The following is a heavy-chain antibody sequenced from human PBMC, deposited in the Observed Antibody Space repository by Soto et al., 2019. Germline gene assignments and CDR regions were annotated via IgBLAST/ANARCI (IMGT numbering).Heavy chain of an antibody. CDR3: ARRQPCSGGSCYPLDY. Sequence: GGSLRLSCAASGFSVSSSHMIWVRQAPGKGLEWVSVIYSGGTTYYAVSVKGRFTISRDKSKNTVYLQMDSLRTEDAAVYFCARRQPCSGGSCYPLDYWGQGTLVTVSS. V-gene: IGHV3-53*01. CDR2: IYSGGTT. D-gene: IGHD2-15*01. CDR1: GFSVSSSH. J-gene: IGHJ4*02.